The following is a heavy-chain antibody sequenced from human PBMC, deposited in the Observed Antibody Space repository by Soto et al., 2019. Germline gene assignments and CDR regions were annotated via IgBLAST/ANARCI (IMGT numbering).Heavy chain of an antibody. J-gene: IGHJ6*02. V-gene: IGHV3-53*01. CDR3: ASNSAAGLGVGYYYYGMDV. CDR2: IYSGGST. CDR1: GFTVSSNY. D-gene: IGHD6-13*01. Sequence: PGGSLRLSCAVSGFTVSSNYMSWVRQAPGKGLEWVSVIYSGGSTYYADSVKGRFTISRDNSKNTLYLQMNSLRAEDTAVYYCASNSAAGLGVGYYYYGMDVWGQGTTGTVSS.